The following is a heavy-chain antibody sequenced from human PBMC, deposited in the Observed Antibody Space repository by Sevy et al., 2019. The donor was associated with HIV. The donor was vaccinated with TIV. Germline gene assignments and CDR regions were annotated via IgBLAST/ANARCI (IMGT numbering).Heavy chain of an antibody. CDR2: IRYDGSNK. J-gene: IGHJ6*02. CDR1: GFTFSNYG. CDR3: ARGLLSYCSSGCCYEGDNYYYGMDV. D-gene: IGHD2-15*01. V-gene: IGHV3-33*01. Sequence: GGSLRLSCAASGFTFSNYGIHWVRQAPGKGLEWVAVIRYDGSNKYYEDSVKGRFTIFWDNAKNRLYLQINSLRAEETVVYYCARGLLSYCSSGCCYEGDNYYYGMDVWGQGTTVTVSS.